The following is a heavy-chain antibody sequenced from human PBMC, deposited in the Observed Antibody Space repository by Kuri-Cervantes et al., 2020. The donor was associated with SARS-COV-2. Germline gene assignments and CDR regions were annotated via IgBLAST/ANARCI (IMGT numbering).Heavy chain of an antibody. CDR2: IYYSGST. CDR1: GGSISSSSYY. J-gene: IGHJ4*02. D-gene: IGHD6-19*01. Sequence: GSLRLSCTVSGGSISSSSYYWGWIRQPPGKGLEWIGYIYYSGSTNYNPSLKSRVTISVDTSKNQFSLKLSSVTAADTAVYYCASDHIAVAGTGDYWGQGTLVTVSS. V-gene: IGHV4-61*05. CDR3: ASDHIAVAGTGDY.